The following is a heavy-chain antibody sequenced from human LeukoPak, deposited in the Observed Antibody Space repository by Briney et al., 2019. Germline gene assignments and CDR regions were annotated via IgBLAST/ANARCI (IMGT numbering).Heavy chain of an antibody. J-gene: IGHJ4*02. CDR3: ARHSGSYYVDY. Sequence: GGSLRLSCAASGFTFSSYAMSWVRQAPGKGLEWVSAISVTGGTTNFADSVKGRFTISRDNSKNTLYLQVNSLRAEDTAVYYCARHSGSYYVDYWGQGTLVAVSS. V-gene: IGHV3-23*01. CDR2: ISVTGGTT. D-gene: IGHD1-26*01. CDR1: GFTFSSYA.